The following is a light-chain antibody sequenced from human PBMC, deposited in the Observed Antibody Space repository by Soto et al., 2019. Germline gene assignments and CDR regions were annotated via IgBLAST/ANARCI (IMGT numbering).Light chain of an antibody. CDR1: SSDVGDYNY. CDR3: SSYTSSSTFYV. Sequence: QSVLTQPASVSGSPGQSITISCTGTSSDVGDYNYVSWYQQHPGKAPKLMIYEVSNRPSGVSTRFSGSKSGNTASLTISGLQAEDEADYYCSSYTSSSTFYVFGTGTKLTVL. V-gene: IGLV2-14*01. CDR2: EVS. J-gene: IGLJ1*01.